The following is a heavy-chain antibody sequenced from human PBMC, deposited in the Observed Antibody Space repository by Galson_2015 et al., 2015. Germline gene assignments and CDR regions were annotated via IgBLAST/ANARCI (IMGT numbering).Heavy chain of an antibody. V-gene: IGHV6-1*01. CDR1: GDSVSSHSSA. J-gene: IGHJ3*02. CDR2: TYYKSKWYN. D-gene: IGHD4-17*01. CDR3: AYGGTVTTYYAFDI. Sequence: CAISGDSVSSHSSAWNWIRQSPSRGLEWLGRTYYKSKWYNDYAVSVKSRITINPDTSKNQFSLQLNSVTPEDTAVYYCAYGGTVTTYYAFDIWGQGTMVTVS.